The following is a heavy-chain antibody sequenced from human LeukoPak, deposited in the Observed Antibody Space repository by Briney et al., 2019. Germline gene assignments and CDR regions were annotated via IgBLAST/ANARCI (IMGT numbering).Heavy chain of an antibody. CDR3: ARAPTVTISYFDY. V-gene: IGHV1-2*02. Sequence: ASVKVSCKASGYTFTGYYMHWVRQAPGQGLEWMGWINPNSGGTNYAQKFQGRVTMTRDTSISTAYMELSRLRSDDTAVYYRARAPTVTISYFDYWGQGTLVTVSS. D-gene: IGHD4-17*01. J-gene: IGHJ4*02. CDR2: INPNSGGT. CDR1: GYTFTGYY.